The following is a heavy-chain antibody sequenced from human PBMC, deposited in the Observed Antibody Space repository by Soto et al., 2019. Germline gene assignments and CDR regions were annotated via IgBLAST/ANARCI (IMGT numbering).Heavy chain of an antibody. Sequence: KTSETLSLTCTVSGGSISSGDYYWSWIRQPPGKGLEWIGYIYYSGSTYYNPSLKSRVTISVDTSKNQFSLKLSSVTAADTAVYYCARSGITLLDFDYWGQGTLVTVSS. CDR2: IYYSGST. CDR1: GGSISSGDYY. J-gene: IGHJ4*02. V-gene: IGHV4-30-4*01. CDR3: ARSGITLLDFDY. D-gene: IGHD3-10*01.